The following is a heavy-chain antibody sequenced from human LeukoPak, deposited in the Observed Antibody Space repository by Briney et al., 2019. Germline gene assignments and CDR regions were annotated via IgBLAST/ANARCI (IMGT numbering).Heavy chain of an antibody. Sequence: ASVKVSCKASGYIFTGYYMHWVRQAPGQGLEWMGRINPNNGGTNYAQKFQGRVTMTRDTSISTVYMELSSLRSDDTAVYYCARVRGDSSGWYSDYWGQGTLVTVSS. D-gene: IGHD6-19*01. CDR1: GYIFTGYY. V-gene: IGHV1-2*06. J-gene: IGHJ4*02. CDR3: ARVRGDSSGWYSDY. CDR2: INPNNGGT.